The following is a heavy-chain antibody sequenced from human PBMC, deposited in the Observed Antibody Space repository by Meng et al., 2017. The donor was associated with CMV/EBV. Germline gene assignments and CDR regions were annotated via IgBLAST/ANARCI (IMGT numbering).Heavy chain of an antibody. Sequence: SVKVSCKASGFTFTSSAVQWVRQARGQRLEWIGWIVVGSGNTNYAQKFQERVTITRDMSTSTAYMELSSLRSEDTAVYYCAAGGNIVVVPAATMGESEYFQHRGQGTLVTVSS. V-gene: IGHV1-58*01. CDR1: GFTFTSSA. CDR2: IVVGSGNT. D-gene: IGHD2-2*01. CDR3: AAGGNIVVVPAATMGESEYFQH. J-gene: IGHJ1*01.